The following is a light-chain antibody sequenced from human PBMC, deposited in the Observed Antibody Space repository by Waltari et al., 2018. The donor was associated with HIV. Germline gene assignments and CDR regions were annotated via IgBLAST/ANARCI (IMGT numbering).Light chain of an antibody. V-gene: IGKV2-28*01. CDR1: RRLLHSIGDVY. J-gene: IGKJ1*01. CDR2: FGS. Sequence: IVMTQSPLSLSVTPGEPASIPCRSSRRLLHSIGDVYLYWYLQRPGQSPKLLIYFGSKRASGVPDRFSGSGSGTDFTLKISKVEAEDIGVYYCMQALQSPWTFGPGTKVEMK. CDR3: MQALQSPWT.